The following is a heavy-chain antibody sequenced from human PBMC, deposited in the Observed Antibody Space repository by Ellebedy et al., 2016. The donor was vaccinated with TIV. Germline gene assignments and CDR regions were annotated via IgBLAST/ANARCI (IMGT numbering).Heavy chain of an antibody. CDR3: ARAQRLHWGQFDY. CDR2: IYYSGTT. CDR1: GGSISSDDYY. V-gene: IGHV4-30-4*01. D-gene: IGHD4-11*01. Sequence: MPSETLSLTCTVSGGSISSDDYYWSWIRQPPGKGLESIGYIYYSGTTYYSPSLKSRLTISVDRYYNQFSLRLTSVTAADTAVYYCARAQRLHWGQFDYWGQGALVTVSS. J-gene: IGHJ4*02.